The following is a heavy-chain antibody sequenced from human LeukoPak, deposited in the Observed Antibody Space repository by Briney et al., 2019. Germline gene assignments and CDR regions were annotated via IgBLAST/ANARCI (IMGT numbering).Heavy chain of an antibody. Sequence: PSETLSLTCTVSGGSISSGDYYWSWTRQPPGKGLEWIGYIYYSGSTYYNPSLKSRVTISVDTSKNQFSLKLSSVTAADTAVYYCARLYYDILTGPPNWFDPWGQGTLVTVSS. V-gene: IGHV4-30-4*01. CDR1: GGSISSGDYY. CDR2: IYYSGST. CDR3: ARLYYDILTGPPNWFDP. D-gene: IGHD3-9*01. J-gene: IGHJ5*02.